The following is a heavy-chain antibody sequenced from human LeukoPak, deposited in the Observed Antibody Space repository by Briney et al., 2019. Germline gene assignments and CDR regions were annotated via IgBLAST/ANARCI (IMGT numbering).Heavy chain of an antibody. CDR2: ISVYNDKT. Sequence: ASVKVSCKASGYTFTSYGITWVRQAPGEGLEWMGWISVYNDKTNYAQKLQGRVTMTTETSTSTAYRDLRSLRSDDTAVYYGARGGTPSYSFNMAAWDKGTTVTISS. CDR3: ARGGTPSYSFNMAA. V-gene: IGHV1-18*01. CDR1: GYTFTSYG. J-gene: IGHJ6*03. D-gene: IGHD1-26*01.